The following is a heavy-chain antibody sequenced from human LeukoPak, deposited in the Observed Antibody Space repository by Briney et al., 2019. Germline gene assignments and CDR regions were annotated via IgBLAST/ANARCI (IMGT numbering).Heavy chain of an antibody. D-gene: IGHD6-13*01. V-gene: IGHV5-10-1*01. CDR1: GYSFTSYW. CDR2: IDPSDSYT. CDR3: ARQFAAGTGWFDP. Sequence: GESLKISCKGSGYSFTSYWISWVRQMPGKGLGWMWRIDPSDSYTNYSPSFQGHVTISADKSISTAYLQWSSLKASDTAMYYCARQFAAGTGWFDPWGQGTLVTVSS. J-gene: IGHJ5*02.